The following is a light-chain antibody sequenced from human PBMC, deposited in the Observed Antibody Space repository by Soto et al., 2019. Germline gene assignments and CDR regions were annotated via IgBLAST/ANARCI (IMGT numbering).Light chain of an antibody. CDR1: QSVSSN. Sequence: EIVMTQSPATLSVSPGERATLSCRASQSVSSNLAWYQQKRGQGPRLIIYGASTRATGIPARFSGSGSGTEFTLTISSQQSEDFAVYYCHQYHNWPLWTFGQGTKVEIK. CDR2: GAS. J-gene: IGKJ1*01. CDR3: HQYHNWPLWT. V-gene: IGKV3-15*01.